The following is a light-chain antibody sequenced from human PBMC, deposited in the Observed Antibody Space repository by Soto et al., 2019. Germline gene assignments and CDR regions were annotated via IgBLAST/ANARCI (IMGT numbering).Light chain of an antibody. V-gene: IGLV2-14*03. CDR3: SSFTSSMTNV. CDR2: DVS. Sequence: QSVLTQPASVSGAPGQSITISCTGTSTDSGEYNFVSWYQQHPDKAPKLIIYDVSDRPSGVSTRFSGSKSGNTAYLTISGLQAADEADYFCSSFTSSMTNVFGSGTKVTVL. CDR1: STDSGEYNF. J-gene: IGLJ1*01.